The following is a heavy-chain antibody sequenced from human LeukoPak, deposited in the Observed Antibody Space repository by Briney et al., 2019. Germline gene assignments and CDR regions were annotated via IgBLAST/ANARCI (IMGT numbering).Heavy chain of an antibody. D-gene: IGHD3-10*01. CDR2: INCSGGTT. V-gene: IGHV1-46*01. Sequence: ASVKVSCKASGYSFSNYYMHWVRQAPGQGLEWLGSINCSGGTTNYAQKLQGRVTLTRETSTSRVYMELSSLRSDDTAVYYCARGIEVGGSVDYWGQGTLVIVSS. J-gene: IGHJ4*02. CDR1: GYSFSNYY. CDR3: ARGIEVGGSVDY.